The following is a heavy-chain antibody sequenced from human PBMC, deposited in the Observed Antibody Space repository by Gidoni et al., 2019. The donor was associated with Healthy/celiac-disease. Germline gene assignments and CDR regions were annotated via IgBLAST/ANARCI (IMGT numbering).Heavy chain of an antibody. V-gene: IGHV1-2*02. D-gene: IGHD3-22*01. CDR3: ARVKYYYDSSGYFNY. CDR1: GYTFTGYD. J-gene: IGHJ4*02. Sequence: QVQLVQSGAEVKKPGASVKVSCKASGYTFTGYDMHWVRQAPGQGLEWMGWINPNSGGTNYAQKFQGRVTMTRDTSISTAYMELSRLRSDDTAVYYCARVKYYYDSSGYFNYWGQGTLVTVSS. CDR2: INPNSGGT.